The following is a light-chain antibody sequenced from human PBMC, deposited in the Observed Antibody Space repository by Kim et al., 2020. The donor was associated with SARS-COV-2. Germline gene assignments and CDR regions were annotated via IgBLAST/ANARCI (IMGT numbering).Light chain of an antibody. Sequence: ASVGDRVTITCRASQSISSYLNWYQQKPGKAPKLLIYAASSLQSGVPSRFSGSGSGTDFTLTISSLQPEDFAAYYCQQSYSTPYSFGQGTKLEI. CDR2: AAS. CDR3: QQSYSTPYS. CDR1: QSISSY. V-gene: IGKV1-39*01. J-gene: IGKJ2*03.